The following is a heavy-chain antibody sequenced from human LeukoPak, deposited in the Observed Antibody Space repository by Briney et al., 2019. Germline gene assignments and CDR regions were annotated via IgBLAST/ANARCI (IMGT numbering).Heavy chain of an antibody. D-gene: IGHD1-1*01. CDR3: ARAYRTGDRALDWFDS. CDR2: TYYRSTWYN. J-gene: IGHJ5*01. Sequence: SQTLSLTCAISGDSVSSNSAAWNWIRQSPSRGLEWLGRTYYRSTWYNDYAISVKSRITINPDTSKNQLFLQLNPVTPEDTAVYYCARAYRTGDRALDWFDSWGQGTLVTVSS. V-gene: IGHV6-1*01. CDR1: GDSVSSNSAA.